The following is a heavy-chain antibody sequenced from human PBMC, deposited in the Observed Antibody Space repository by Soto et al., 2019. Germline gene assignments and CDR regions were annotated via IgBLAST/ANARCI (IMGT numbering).Heavy chain of an antibody. CDR2: MSTYTGNT. V-gene: IGHV1-18*01. CDR3: VMVDNYVTTTPQDV. CDR1: GCVFVNYG. Sequence: XSVKVSWKASGCVFVNYGSCWVRQSPGQXPEWMGWMSTYTGNTKSATQLQGRRXXTTDTPTXXPYKHLGRLTSEEKAVYYCVMVDNYVTTTPQDVWGQGNTLTVSS. D-gene: IGHD3-16*01. J-gene: IGHJ6*02.